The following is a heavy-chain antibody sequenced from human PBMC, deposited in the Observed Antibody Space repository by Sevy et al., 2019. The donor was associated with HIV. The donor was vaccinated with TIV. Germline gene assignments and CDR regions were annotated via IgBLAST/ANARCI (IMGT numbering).Heavy chain of an antibody. D-gene: IGHD2-2*01. V-gene: IGHV3-20*04. J-gene: IGHJ6*03. Sequence: GGSLRLSCAASGFTFDDYGMSWVRQAPGKGLEWVSGINWNGGSTGYADSVKGRFTISRDNAKNSLYLQMNSLRAEDTALYYCAGVIGKLNCSSTSCYASIYYYYYYMDVWGKGTTVTVSS. CDR1: GFTFDDYG. CDR2: INWNGGST. CDR3: AGVIGKLNCSSTSCYASIYYYYYYMDV.